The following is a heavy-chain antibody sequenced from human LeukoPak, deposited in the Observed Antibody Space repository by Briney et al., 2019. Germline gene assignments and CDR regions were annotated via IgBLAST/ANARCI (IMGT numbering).Heavy chain of an antibody. CDR3: ASAAAAGILDV. Sequence: SSETLSLTCAVSGYSISSGYYWSWIRQPPGKGLEWIGYIYYSGSTNYNPSLKSRVTISVDTSKNQFSLKLSSVTAADTAVYYCASAAAAGILDVWGKGTTVTVSS. V-gene: IGHV4-61*01. CDR1: GYSISSGYY. D-gene: IGHD6-13*01. CDR2: IYYSGST. J-gene: IGHJ6*04.